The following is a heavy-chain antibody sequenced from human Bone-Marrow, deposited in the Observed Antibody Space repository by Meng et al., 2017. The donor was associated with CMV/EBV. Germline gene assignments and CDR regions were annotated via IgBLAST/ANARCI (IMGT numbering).Heavy chain of an antibody. V-gene: IGHV3-53*01. CDR2: IYSGGST. D-gene: IGHD2-21*01. CDR3: AKDMMVVVIAIPIDY. CDR1: GFTVSSNY. J-gene: IGHJ4*01. Sequence: GGALRLSCAASGFTVSSNYMSWVRQAPGKGLEWVSVIYSGGSTYYADSVKGRFTISRDNSKNTLSLQMNSLRAEDTAVYYCAKDMMVVVIAIPIDYWGHGTLVTVSS.